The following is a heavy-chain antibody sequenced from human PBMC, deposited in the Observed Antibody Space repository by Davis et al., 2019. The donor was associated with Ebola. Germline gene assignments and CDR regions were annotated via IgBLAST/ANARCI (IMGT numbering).Heavy chain of an antibody. CDR2: IYSGGTT. CDR1: GFIVSSNY. CDR3: ARGYYDSTGNRYLDF. D-gene: IGHD3-22*01. V-gene: IGHV3-53*04. Sequence: GESLKISCAASGFIVSSNYMSWVRQAPGKGLEWVSVIYSGGTTNYADSVKGRFTISRHNSKNTLYLQINSLRAEDTAVYYCARGYYDSTGNRYLDFWGRGTLVTVSS. J-gene: IGHJ2*01.